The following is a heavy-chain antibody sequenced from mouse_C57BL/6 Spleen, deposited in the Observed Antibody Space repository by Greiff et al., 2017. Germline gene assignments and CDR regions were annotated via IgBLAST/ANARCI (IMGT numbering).Heavy chain of an antibody. Sequence: EVQLQQSGPVLARPGASVKMSCKTSGYTFTSYWMHWVKQRPGQGLEWIGAIYPGNRDTSYNQKFKGKAKLTADTAASNAYMEISSLTNEDSAVYYCTGYYGSSDWYFDVWGTGTTVTVSA. CDR2: IYPGNRDT. J-gene: IGHJ1*03. V-gene: IGHV1-5*01. CDR3: TGYYGSSDWYFDV. CDR1: GYTFTSYW. D-gene: IGHD1-1*01.